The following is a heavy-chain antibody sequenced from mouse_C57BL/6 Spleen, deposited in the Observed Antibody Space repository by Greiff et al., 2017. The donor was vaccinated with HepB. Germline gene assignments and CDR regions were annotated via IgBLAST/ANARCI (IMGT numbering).Heavy chain of an antibody. V-gene: IGHV1-54*01. J-gene: IGHJ4*01. CDR1: GYAFTNYL. CDR2: INPGRGGT. Sequence: VKLQESGAELVRPGTSVKVSCKASGYAFTNYLIEWVKQRPGQGLEWIGVINPGRGGTNYNEKFKGKATLTADKSSSTAYMQLSSLTSEDSAVYFCARHYGSIYAMDYWGQGTSVTVSS. CDR3: ARHYGSIYAMDY. D-gene: IGHD1-1*01.